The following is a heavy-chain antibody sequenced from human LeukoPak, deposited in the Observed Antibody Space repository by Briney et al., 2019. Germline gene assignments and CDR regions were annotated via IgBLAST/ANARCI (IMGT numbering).Heavy chain of an antibody. CDR2: INHSGST. D-gene: IGHD2-21*02. CDR1: GGSFSGYY. CDR3: ARGRVVVTAIPYFDY. J-gene: IGHJ4*02. V-gene: IGHV4-34*01. Sequence: PSETLSLTCAVYGGSFSGYYWSWIRQPPGKGLEWIGEINHSGSTNYNPSLKSRVTISVDTSKNQFSLKLSSVTAADTAVYYCARGRVVVTAIPYFDYWGQRTLVTVSS.